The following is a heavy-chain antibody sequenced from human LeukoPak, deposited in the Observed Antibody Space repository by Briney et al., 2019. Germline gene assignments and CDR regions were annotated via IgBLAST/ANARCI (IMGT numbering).Heavy chain of an antibody. D-gene: IGHD2-21*02. V-gene: IGHV3-30-3*01. Sequence: PGRSLRLSCAASGFTFSSYAMHWVRQAPGKGLEWVAVISYDGSNKYYADSVKGRFTISRDNSKNTLYLQMNSLRAEDTAVYYCAREPEVVTAALDYWGQGTLVTVSS. CDR3: AREPEVVTAALDY. CDR2: ISYDGSNK. CDR1: GFTFSSYA. J-gene: IGHJ4*02.